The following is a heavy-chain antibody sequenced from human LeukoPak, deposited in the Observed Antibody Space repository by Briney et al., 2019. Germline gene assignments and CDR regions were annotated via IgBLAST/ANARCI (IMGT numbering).Heavy chain of an antibody. D-gene: IGHD1-20*01. V-gene: IGHV3-7*03. Sequence: GGSLRLSCAASGFIFNIFRMSWVRQAPGKGLEWVANINQDGSEKYYVDSVKGRFTISRDNAKNSLFLQMNSLRVEDMAVYYCARRSIIGSGFDYWGQGTLLTVSS. CDR3: ARRSIIGSGFDY. J-gene: IGHJ4*02. CDR1: GFIFNIFR. CDR2: INQDGSEK.